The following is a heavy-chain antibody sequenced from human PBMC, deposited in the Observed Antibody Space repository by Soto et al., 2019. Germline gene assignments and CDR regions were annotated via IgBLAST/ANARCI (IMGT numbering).Heavy chain of an antibody. CDR3: ARNSQAYYYGMDV. D-gene: IGHD5-18*01. CDR2: IYYSGST. CDR1: GGSIISHGSY. J-gene: IGHJ6*02. Sequence: SETLSLTCTVSGGSIISHGSYWSWVRQPPGKGLAWIGYIYYSGSTYYNPSRQSRVTISVDTSKNQFSLKLSSVTAADTAVYYCARNSQAYYYGMDVWGQGTTVTVSS. V-gene: IGHV4-31*03.